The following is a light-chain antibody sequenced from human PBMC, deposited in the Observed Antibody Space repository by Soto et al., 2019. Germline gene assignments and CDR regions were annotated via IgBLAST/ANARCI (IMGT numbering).Light chain of an antibody. CDR3: QKYNSALLLT. CDR1: QGISNY. V-gene: IGKV1-27*01. J-gene: IGKJ4*01. Sequence: DIQMTQSPSSLSASVGDRVTITCRASQGISNYLAWYQQKPGKVPKLLIYAASTLQSGVPSRFSGSGSGTDFTLTISSPQPEDVATYYCQKYNSALLLTFGGGTKVEIK. CDR2: AAS.